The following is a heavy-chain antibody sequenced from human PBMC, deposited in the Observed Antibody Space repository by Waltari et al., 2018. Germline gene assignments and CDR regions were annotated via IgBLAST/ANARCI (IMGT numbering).Heavy chain of an antibody. J-gene: IGHJ5*02. CDR3: ARGDYVTVAGTWANWFDP. D-gene: IGHD6-19*01. V-gene: IGHV4-30-2*01. Sequence: QLQLQESGSGLVKPSQTLSLTCAVSGGSISSGGYSWSWIRQPPGKGLEWIGYTYHSGSTYYNPSLKSRVTISVDRSKNQFSLKLSSVTAADTAVYYCARGDYVTVAGTWANWFDPWGQGTLVTVSS. CDR1: GGSISSGGYS. CDR2: TYHSGST.